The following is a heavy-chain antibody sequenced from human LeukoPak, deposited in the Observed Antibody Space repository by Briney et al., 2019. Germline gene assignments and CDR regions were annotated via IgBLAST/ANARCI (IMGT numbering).Heavy chain of an antibody. J-gene: IGHJ3*02. V-gene: IGHV4-59*01. D-gene: IGHD3-10*01. CDR2: IYYSGST. Sequence: SETLSLTCTVSGGSISSYYWSWIRQPPGKGLEWIGYIYYSGSTNYNPSLKSRVTISVDTSKNQSSLKLSSVTAADTAVYYCARGFRGLWFGESLIRGAFDIWGRGTMVTVSS. CDR1: GGSISSYY. CDR3: ARGFRGLWFGESLIRGAFDI.